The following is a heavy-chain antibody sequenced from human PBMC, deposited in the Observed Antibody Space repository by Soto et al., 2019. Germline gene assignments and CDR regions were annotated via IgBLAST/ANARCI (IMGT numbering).Heavy chain of an antibody. D-gene: IGHD2-21*02. Sequence: EVPLVESGGGLVQPGGSLKLSCAASGFPFSGSAMHWVRQASGKGLEWVGRIRSKANSYATAYAASVKGRFTISRDDSKNTAYLQMNSLKTEDTAVYYCTRYTSYCGGDCYSGGWYFDLWGRGTLVTVSS. J-gene: IGHJ2*01. CDR2: IRSKANSYAT. V-gene: IGHV3-73*02. CDR1: GFPFSGSA. CDR3: TRYTSYCGGDCYSGGWYFDL.